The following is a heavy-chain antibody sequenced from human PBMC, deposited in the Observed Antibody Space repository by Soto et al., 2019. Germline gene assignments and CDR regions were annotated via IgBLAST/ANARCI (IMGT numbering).Heavy chain of an antibody. J-gene: IGHJ3*01. V-gene: IGHV3-23*01. CDR3: VRKSKTTTTYSGAFDV. Sequence: GSLRLSCAASGFTFSSFVMNWVRQAPGKGLGWVSPVSPGGDVSHSTDSVKGRFTISRDNSRRTLHLQMDALRAEYAGVNIWVRKSKTTTTYSGAFDVWGQGTVVTVSS. CDR1: GFTFSSFV. CDR2: VSPGGDVS. D-gene: IGHD4-4*01.